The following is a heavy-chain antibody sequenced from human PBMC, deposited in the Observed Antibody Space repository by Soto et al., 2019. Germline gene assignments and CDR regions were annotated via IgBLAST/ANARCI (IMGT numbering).Heavy chain of an antibody. CDR1: GFTFSDHA. J-gene: IGHJ4*02. D-gene: IGHD2-21*01. CDR3: AIDLLWYTH. V-gene: IGHV3-23*01. CDR2: ISGGGSGA. Sequence: EVQLLESGGGLVQPGGSLRLSCTASGFTFSDHAMTWVRQAPGKGLEWVSGISGGGSGAYYADSVMGRFTVSRANSKNTLFLQMDSLRAGDTAVYYCAIDLLWYTHWGQGTLVTVSS.